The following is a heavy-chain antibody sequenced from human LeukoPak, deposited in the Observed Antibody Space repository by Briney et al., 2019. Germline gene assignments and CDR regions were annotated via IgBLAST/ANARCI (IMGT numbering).Heavy chain of an antibody. J-gene: IGHJ4*02. Sequence: SETLSLTCTVSGGSISSYSWSWIRQPAGQGLERIGRIYSDGSTNYSPSLKSRVTLSVDTSKNQFSLNLRSVTAADTAVYYCARGDIVATMSLDHWGQGTLVTVSS. D-gene: IGHD5-12*01. CDR3: ARGDIVATMSLDH. CDR2: IYSDGST. CDR1: GGSISSYS. V-gene: IGHV4-4*07.